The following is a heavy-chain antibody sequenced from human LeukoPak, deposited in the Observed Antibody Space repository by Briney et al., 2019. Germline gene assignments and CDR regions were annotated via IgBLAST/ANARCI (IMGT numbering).Heavy chain of an antibody. V-gene: IGHV7-4-1*02. CDR3: ARDQSSSWSNYYYMDV. CDR1: GYTFTSYA. CDR2: TNTNTGNP. D-gene: IGHD6-13*01. J-gene: IGHJ6*03. Sequence: GASVKVSCKASGYTFTSYAMNWVRQAPGQGLEWMGWTNTNTGNPTYAQGFTGRFVFFLDTSVSTAYLQISSLKAEDTAVYYCARDQSSSWSNYYYMDVWGKGTTVTVSS.